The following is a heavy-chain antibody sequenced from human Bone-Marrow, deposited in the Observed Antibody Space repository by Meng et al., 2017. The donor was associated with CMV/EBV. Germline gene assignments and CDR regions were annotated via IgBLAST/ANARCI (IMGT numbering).Heavy chain of an antibody. Sequence: LSCAASGFTFSSYTMHWVRQAAGKGLEWVAVISYDGSNKYYADSVKGRFTISRDNSKNTLYLQMNSLRAEDTAVYYCARDSDYAAFDIWGQGTMVTVSS. CDR3: ARDSDYAAFDI. CDR2: ISYDGSNK. CDR1: GFTFSSYT. D-gene: IGHD4/OR15-4a*01. J-gene: IGHJ3*02. V-gene: IGHV3-30-3*01.